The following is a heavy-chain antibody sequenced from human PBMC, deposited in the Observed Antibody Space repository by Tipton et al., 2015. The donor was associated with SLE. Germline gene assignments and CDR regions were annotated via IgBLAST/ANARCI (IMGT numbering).Heavy chain of an antibody. CDR3: ASDSSGYLDAFDI. CDR1: GFTFSSYS. D-gene: IGHD3-22*01. V-gene: IGHV3-21*01. Sequence: SLRLSCAASGFTFSSYSMNWVRQAPGKGLEWVSSISSSSSYIYYSDSVKGRFTISRDNAKNSLYLQMNSLRAEDTAVYYCASDSSGYLDAFDIWGQGTMVTVSS. J-gene: IGHJ3*02. CDR2: ISSSSSYI.